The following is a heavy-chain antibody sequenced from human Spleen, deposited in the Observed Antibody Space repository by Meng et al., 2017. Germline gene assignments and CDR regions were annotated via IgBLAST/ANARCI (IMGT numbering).Heavy chain of an antibody. V-gene: IGHV4-59*01. Sequence: GSLRLSCTVSGGSISYYYWSWIRQPPGKGLEWMGYVYDSGSTHYNPSLKSRVTISVDTSKNQFSLKLSSVTAADTAVYYCARGSYYYDSENYGMDVWGQGTTVTVSS. CDR2: VYDSGST. CDR1: GGSISYYY. D-gene: IGHD3-10*01. CDR3: ARGSYYYDSENYGMDV. J-gene: IGHJ6*02.